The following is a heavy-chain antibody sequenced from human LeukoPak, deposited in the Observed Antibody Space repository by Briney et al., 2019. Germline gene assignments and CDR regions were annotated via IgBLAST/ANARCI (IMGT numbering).Heavy chain of an antibody. J-gene: IGHJ4*02. CDR3: ARAFDTMVRGVYNHLLDY. CDR1: GFTFSSYA. V-gene: IGHV3-30*04. D-gene: IGHD3-10*01. CDR2: ISYDGSNK. Sequence: PGRSLRLSCAASGFTFSSYAMHWVRQAPGKGLEWVAVISYDGSNKCYADSVKGRFTISRDNSKNTLYLQMNSLRAEDTAVYYCARAFDTMVRGVYNHLLDYWGQGTLVTVSS.